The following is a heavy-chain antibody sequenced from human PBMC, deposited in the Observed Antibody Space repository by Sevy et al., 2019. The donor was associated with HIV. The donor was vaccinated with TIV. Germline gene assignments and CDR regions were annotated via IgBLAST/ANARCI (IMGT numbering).Heavy chain of an antibody. J-gene: IGHJ6*03. CDR2: IYKTGST. CDR1: GGSVSSGTYY. Sequence: PSETLSLSCSVSGGSVSSGTYYWSWIRQPPGKGLEWIGHIYKTGSTNYKRSLQSRVTISVDTSTNQFSLRLRSVTAADTAVYYCARVPRGQLWYSGSLGGYYYHMDVWGKGTTVTVSS. D-gene: IGHD3-16*01. CDR3: ARVPRGQLWYSGSLGGYYYHMDV. V-gene: IGHV4-61*01.